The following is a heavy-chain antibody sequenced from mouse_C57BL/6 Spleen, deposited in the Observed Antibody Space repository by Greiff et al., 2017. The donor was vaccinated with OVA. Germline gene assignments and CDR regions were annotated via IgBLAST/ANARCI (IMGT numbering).Heavy chain of an antibody. Sequence: QVQLQQPGAELVRPGSSVKLSCKASGYTFTSYWMHWVKQRPIQGLEWIGNIDPSDSETHYNQKFKDKATLTVDKSSSTAYMQLSSLTSEDSAIYYCARSDGSYCCAMDYWGQGTSVTVSS. V-gene: IGHV1-52*01. J-gene: IGHJ4*01. CDR2: IDPSDSET. CDR3: ARSDGSYCCAMDY. CDR1: GYTFTSYW. D-gene: IGHD2-3*01.